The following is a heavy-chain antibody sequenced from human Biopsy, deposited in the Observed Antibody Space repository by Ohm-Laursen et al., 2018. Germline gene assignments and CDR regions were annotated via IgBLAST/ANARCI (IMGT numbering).Heavy chain of an antibody. D-gene: IGHD5-12*01. CDR1: GGSISSGFYY. V-gene: IGHV4-39*07. Sequence: GTLSLTCTVSGGSISSGFYYWSWIRQPPGKGLEWIGNIYYDGITYYNPSLKSRVAMSVDTSKNQFSLRLTSVTAADTAVYYCARVAGGYAYYYGMGVWGQGTTVIVSS. CDR3: ARVAGGYAYYYGMGV. J-gene: IGHJ6*02. CDR2: IYYDGIT.